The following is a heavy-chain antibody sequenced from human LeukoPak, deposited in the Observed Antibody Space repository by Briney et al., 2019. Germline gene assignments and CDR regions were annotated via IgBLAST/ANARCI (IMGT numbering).Heavy chain of an antibody. CDR2: IYSGGST. Sequence: GGSLRLSCAASGFTVSSNYMSWVRQAPGKGLEWVSVIYSGGSTYYADSVKGRFTISRDNSKNTLYLQMNSLRPEDTAVYFCARHEGGSGGSCLDYWGQGAPVTVSS. V-gene: IGHV3-66*04. J-gene: IGHJ4*02. D-gene: IGHD2-15*01. CDR1: GFTVSSNY. CDR3: ARHEGGSGGSCLDY.